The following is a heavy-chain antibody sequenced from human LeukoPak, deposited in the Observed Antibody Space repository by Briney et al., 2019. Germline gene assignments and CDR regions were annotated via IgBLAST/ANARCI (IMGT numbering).Heavy chain of an antibody. Sequence: SGGSLRLSCVASGFTFSNYGMNWVRQAPGKGLEWVSVISGSGGTTYYADSVKGRFTISRDNSKNALFLQMNSLGAEDTAIYYCAKGYSSGWYYSGMDVWGKGTTVTVSS. CDR2: ISGSGGTT. CDR1: GFTFSNYG. CDR3: AKGYSSGWYYSGMDV. D-gene: IGHD6-19*01. J-gene: IGHJ6*04. V-gene: IGHV3-23*01.